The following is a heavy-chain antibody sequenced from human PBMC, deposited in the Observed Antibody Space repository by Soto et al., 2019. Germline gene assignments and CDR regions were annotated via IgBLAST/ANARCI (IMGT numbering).Heavy chain of an antibody. V-gene: IGHV3-33*01. CDR2: IWYDGSNK. D-gene: IGHD1-1*01. Sequence: QVQLVESGGGVVQPGRSLRLSCAASGFTFSRYGMHWVRQAPGKGLEWVAVIWYDGSNKYYADSVKGRFTISRDNSKNTLYLQMNSLRDEDTAVYYCARDLEGPFDYWGQGTLVTVSS. CDR1: GFTFSRYG. CDR3: ARDLEGPFDY. J-gene: IGHJ4*02.